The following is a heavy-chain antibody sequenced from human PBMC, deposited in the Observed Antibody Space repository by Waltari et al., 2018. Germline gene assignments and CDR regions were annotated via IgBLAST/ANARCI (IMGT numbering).Heavy chain of an antibody. V-gene: IGHV3-48*01. J-gene: IGHJ3*02. Sequence: EVQLVESGGGLVQPGGSLRLACAASGVTLSSDSMNWVRQAPGKGLELVSYISSSSSTIYYADSVKGRFTISRDNAKNSLYLQMNSLRAEDTAVYYCARDDYAGAFDIWGQGTMVTVSS. CDR1: GVTLSSDS. CDR3: ARDDYAGAFDI. CDR2: ISSSSSTI. D-gene: IGHD4-17*01.